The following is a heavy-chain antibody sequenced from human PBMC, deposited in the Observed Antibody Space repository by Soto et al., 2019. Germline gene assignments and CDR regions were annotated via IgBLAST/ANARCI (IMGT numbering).Heavy chain of an antibody. J-gene: IGHJ5*02. Sequence: PSETLSLTCTVSGGSISSGGYYWSWIRQHPGKGLEWIGYIYYSGSTYYNPSLKSRVTISVDTSKNQFSLKLSSVTAADTAVYYCATTLVALMIRRTHNSSVLSCQTPLVTV. CDR2: IYYSGST. V-gene: IGHV4-31*03. CDR3: ATTLVALMIRRTHNSSVL. D-gene: IGHD2-15*01. CDR1: GGSISSGGYY.